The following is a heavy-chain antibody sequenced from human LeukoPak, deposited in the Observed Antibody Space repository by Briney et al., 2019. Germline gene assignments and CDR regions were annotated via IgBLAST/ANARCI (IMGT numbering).Heavy chain of an antibody. Sequence: GESLKTPCKGSGYSFTSYWIAWVRQMPGKGLGWMGIIYPGDSDTRYSPSFQGQVTISADKSISTAYLQWSSLKASDTAMYYCARRESSSWLGFDYWGQGTLVTVSS. J-gene: IGHJ4*02. V-gene: IGHV5-51*01. D-gene: IGHD6-13*01. CDR1: GYSFTSYW. CDR3: ARRESSSWLGFDY. CDR2: IYPGDSDT.